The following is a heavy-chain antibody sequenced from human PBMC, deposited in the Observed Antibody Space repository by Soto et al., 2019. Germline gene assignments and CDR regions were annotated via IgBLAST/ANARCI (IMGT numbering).Heavy chain of an antibody. CDR2: IIPIFGTA. D-gene: IGHD3-10*01. V-gene: IGHV1-69*13. Sequence: SVKVSCKASGGTFSSYAISWVRQAPGQGLEWMGGIIPIFGTANYAQKFQGRVTITADESTSTAYMELSSLRSEDTAVYYCARVRGGSGSYPNYYYGMDVWGQGXTVTVYS. J-gene: IGHJ6*02. CDR1: GGTFSSYA. CDR3: ARVRGGSGSYPNYYYGMDV.